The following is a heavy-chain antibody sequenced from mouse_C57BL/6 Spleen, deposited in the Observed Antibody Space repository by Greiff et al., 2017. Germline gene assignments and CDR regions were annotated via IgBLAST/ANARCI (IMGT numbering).Heavy chain of an antibody. J-gene: IGHJ3*01. D-gene: IGHD1-1*01. CDR1: GYTFTGYW. Sequence: QVQLQQSGAELMKPGASVKLSCKATGYTFTGYWLEWVKQRPGHGLEWIGEILSGSGSTNYNEKFKGKATFTADTSSNTAYMQRSSLTTEDSAIYCCARRGDYWGWFAYWGQGTLVTVSA. CDR2: ILSGSGST. CDR3: ARRGDYWGWFAY. V-gene: IGHV1-9*01.